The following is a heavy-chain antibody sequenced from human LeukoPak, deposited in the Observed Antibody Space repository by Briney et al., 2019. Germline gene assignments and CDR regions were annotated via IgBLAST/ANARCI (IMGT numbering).Heavy chain of an antibody. CDR2: ISSSSSYI. V-gene: IGHV3-21*01. Sequence: GGSLRLSCAASGFTFSSYSMNWVRQAPGKGLEWVSSISSSSSYIYYADSVKGRFTISRDNAKNSLYLQMNSLRAEDTAVYYCARDVHSYYYGSGSPAHYYGMDVWGQGTTVTVSS. J-gene: IGHJ6*02. D-gene: IGHD3-10*01. CDR1: GFTFSSYS. CDR3: ARDVHSYYYGSGSPAHYYGMDV.